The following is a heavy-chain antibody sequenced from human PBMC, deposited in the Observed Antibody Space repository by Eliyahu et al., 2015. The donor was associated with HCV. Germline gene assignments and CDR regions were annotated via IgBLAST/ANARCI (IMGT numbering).Heavy chain of an antibody. CDR1: GFSLSSSGVG. D-gene: IGHD2-21*02. Sequence: QITLKESGPTLVRPTQTLTLTCTFSGFSLSSSGVGMGWIRQAPGKALEXLALIYWNDDKWYSPSLKSRLTITKGASKDQVVLRMTSMDPVDTATYYCALSTNQAGHIVLGTAPWDDGFDIWGQGTMVTVSS. J-gene: IGHJ3*02. CDR3: ALSTNQAGHIVLGTAPWDDGFDI. V-gene: IGHV2-5*01. CDR2: IYWNDDK.